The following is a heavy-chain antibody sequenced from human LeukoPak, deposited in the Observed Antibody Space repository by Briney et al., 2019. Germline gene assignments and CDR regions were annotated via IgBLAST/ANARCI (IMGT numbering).Heavy chain of an antibody. V-gene: IGHV3-30*03. J-gene: IGHJ4*02. CDR1: GFTFSSYG. CDR2: ISYDGSNK. Sequence: PGGSLRLSCAASGFTFSSYGMHWVRQAPGKGLEWVAVISYDGSNKYYADSVKGRFTISRDNSKNPLYLQMNSLRAEDTAVYYCAAGLVDWWGQGTLVTVSS. CDR3: AAGLVDW.